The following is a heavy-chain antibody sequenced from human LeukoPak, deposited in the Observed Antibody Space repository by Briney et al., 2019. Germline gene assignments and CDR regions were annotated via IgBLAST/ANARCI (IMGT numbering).Heavy chain of an antibody. CDR2: IYYSGST. D-gene: IGHD6-19*01. Sequence: SETLSLTCTVSGGSISSYYWSWIRQPPGKGLEWIGYIYYSGSTNYNPSLKSRVTISVDTSKNQFSLKLSSLRSEDTAVYYCARDRTKTSGWYRNWFDPWGQGTLVTVSS. J-gene: IGHJ5*02. CDR3: ARDRTKTSGWYRNWFDP. V-gene: IGHV4-59*01. CDR1: GGSISSYY.